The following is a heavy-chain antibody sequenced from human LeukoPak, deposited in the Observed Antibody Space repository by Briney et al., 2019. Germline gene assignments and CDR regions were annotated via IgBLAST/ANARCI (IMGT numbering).Heavy chain of an antibody. V-gene: IGHV3-7*01. Sequence: PGGSLRLSCAASGFTFTHSWMAWVRQAPGKGLEWVANIKQDGSTKHYADSLKGRFTISRDNPKNSLFLQMNNLRADDTAIYYCTRDTIGSLDYWGQGILVTVAS. D-gene: IGHD1-26*01. CDR3: TRDTIGSLDY. CDR2: IKQDGSTK. CDR1: GFTFTHSW. J-gene: IGHJ4*02.